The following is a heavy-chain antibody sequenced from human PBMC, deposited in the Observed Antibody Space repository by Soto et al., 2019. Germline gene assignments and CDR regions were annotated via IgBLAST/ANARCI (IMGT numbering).Heavy chain of an antibody. CDR2: FYPGDSDT. CDR1: GYSFTTYW. Sequence: GESLKISCKGSGYSFTTYWIGWVRQMPGKGLEWMGMFYPGDSDTRYSPSFQGQVTISADKSISTAYLQWSSLKASDTAMYYCAGGGVRGVITRTRDYYGMDVWGQGTTVTVSS. V-gene: IGHV5-51*01. CDR3: AGGGVRGVITRTRDYYGMDV. D-gene: IGHD3-10*01. J-gene: IGHJ6*02.